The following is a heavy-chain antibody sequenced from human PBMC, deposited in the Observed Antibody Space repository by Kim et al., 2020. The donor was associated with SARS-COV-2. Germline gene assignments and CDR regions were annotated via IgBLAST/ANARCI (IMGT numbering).Heavy chain of an antibody. V-gene: IGHV3-21*01. CDR3: ARDHSLGRTNYYYYYGMDV. J-gene: IGHJ6*02. Sequence: GGSLRLSCAASGFTFSSYSMNWVRQAPGKGLECVSSISSSSSYIYYADSVKGRFTISRDNAKNSLYLQMNSLRAEDTAVYYCARDHSLGRTNYYYYYGMDVWGQRTTVTVSS. D-gene: IGHD2-2*01. CDR1: GFTFSSYS. CDR2: ISSSSSYI.